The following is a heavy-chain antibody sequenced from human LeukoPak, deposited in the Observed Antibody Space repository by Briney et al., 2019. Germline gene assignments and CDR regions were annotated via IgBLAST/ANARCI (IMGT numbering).Heavy chain of an antibody. CDR1: GYTFTSYG. V-gene: IGHV1-18*01. D-gene: IGHD2-2*01. CDR3: ARYKGYCSSTSCYGDAFDI. Sequence: ASVKVSCKASGYTFTSYGISWVRQAPGQGLEWMGWISAYNGNTNYAQKLQGRVTMTTDTSTSTAYMELRSLRSDDTAVYYCARYKGYCSSTSCYGDAFDIWGQGTMVTVSS. J-gene: IGHJ3*02. CDR2: ISAYNGNT.